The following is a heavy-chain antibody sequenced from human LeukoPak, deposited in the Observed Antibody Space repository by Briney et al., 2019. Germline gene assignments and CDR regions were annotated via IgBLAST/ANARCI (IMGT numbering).Heavy chain of an antibody. V-gene: IGHV1-69*05. CDR1: GGTFSSYA. CDR3: ARMARIWFGESWYNWFDP. Sequence: SVNVSCKASGGTFSSYAISWVRQAPGQGLEWMGGIIPIFGTANYAQKLQGRVTMTTDTSTSTAYMELRSLRSDDTAVYYCARMARIWFGESWYNWFDPWGQGTLVTVSS. D-gene: IGHD3-10*01. CDR2: IIPIFGTA. J-gene: IGHJ5*02.